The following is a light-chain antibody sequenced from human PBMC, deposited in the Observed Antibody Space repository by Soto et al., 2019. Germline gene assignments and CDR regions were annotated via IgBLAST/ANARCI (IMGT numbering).Light chain of an antibody. J-gene: IGLJ2*01. Sequence: QSVLTQPPSASGTPGQSVTISCSGSSSNIGSNIVNWYQHLPGAAPKLLIYNDNHQPSGVPDRFSGSKSGTSASLAIRGLQSDDEADYYCAAWDDNLNGPVFGRGTKLTVL. CDR3: AAWDDNLNGPV. CDR2: NDN. V-gene: IGLV1-44*01. CDR1: SSNIGSNI.